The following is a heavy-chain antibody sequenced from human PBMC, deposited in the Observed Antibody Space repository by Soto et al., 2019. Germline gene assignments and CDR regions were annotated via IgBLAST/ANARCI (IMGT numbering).Heavy chain of an antibody. CDR1: GYSISSGYY. V-gene: IGHV4-38-2*01. CDR2: VYYNGIT. CDR3: ARGLTGTLDY. Sequence: PSETLSLTCAVSGYSISSGYYWNWIRQSPGKGLEWIGCVYYNGITFYNSSLKSRVTVTADTSKNHFSLRLTSVTAADTAVYFCARGLTGTLDYWGQGALVTVSS. J-gene: IGHJ4*02. D-gene: IGHD3-9*01.